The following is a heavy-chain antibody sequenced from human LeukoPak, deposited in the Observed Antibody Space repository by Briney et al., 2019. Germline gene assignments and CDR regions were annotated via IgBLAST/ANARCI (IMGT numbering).Heavy chain of an antibody. D-gene: IGHD3-22*01. J-gene: IGHJ4*02. CDR2: SNIDGRTT. V-gene: IGHV3-74*01. Sequence: GGSLRPSCAASGFTFSTYWMHWVRQAPGEGLVWVSRSNIDGRTTSYADSVKGRFTISRDNAKNMLYLQMNSLRAEDTAVYYCARIEDRGAAFDSWGQGTLVTVSS. CDR1: GFTFSTYW. CDR3: ARIEDRGAAFDS.